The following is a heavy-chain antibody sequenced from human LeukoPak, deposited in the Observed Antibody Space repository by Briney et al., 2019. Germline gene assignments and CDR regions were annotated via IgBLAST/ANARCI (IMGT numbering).Heavy chain of an antibody. Sequence: GGSLRLSCAASGFTFSSYSMNWVRQAPGKGLEWVSSISSSSSYIYYADSVKGRFTISRDNAKNSLYLQMNSLGAEDTAVYYCARDYQQLVVHYYYYMDVWGKGTTVTVSS. CDR3: ARDYQQLVVHYYYYMDV. D-gene: IGHD6-13*01. J-gene: IGHJ6*03. CDR1: GFTFSSYS. CDR2: ISSSSSYI. V-gene: IGHV3-21*01.